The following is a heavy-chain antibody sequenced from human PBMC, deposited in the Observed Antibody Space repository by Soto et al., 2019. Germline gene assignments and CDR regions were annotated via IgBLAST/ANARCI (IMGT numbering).Heavy chain of an antibody. V-gene: IGHV1-2*04. J-gene: IGHJ6*02. CDR2: INPNTGGT. CDR1: GYTFTGYY. Sequence: ASVKGSCNASGYTFTGYYMHWVRHSPGQGLEWMGWINPNTGGTNYAQKFQGWVTMTRDTSISTAYMELSRLRSDDTAVYYCAKNIAFRYHFSGGYTNHNYYYGMDVWGQGTTVTVSS. CDR3: AKNIAFRYHFSGGYTNHNYYYGMDV. D-gene: IGHD3-3*01.